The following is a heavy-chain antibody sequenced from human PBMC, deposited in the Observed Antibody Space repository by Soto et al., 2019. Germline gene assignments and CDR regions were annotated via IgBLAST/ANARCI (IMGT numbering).Heavy chain of an antibody. CDR2: ISGSGGST. CDR1: GFTFSSYA. CDR3: EKSRDSSGYRSRYFKH. D-gene: IGHD3-22*01. Sequence: PGGSLILSCAASGFTFSSYAMSWVRQAPGKGLEWVSAISGSGGSTYYADSVKGRFTISRDNSKNTLYLQMNSLRAEDTAVYYCEKSRDSSGYRSRYFKHWGQGT. V-gene: IGHV3-23*01. J-gene: IGHJ1*01.